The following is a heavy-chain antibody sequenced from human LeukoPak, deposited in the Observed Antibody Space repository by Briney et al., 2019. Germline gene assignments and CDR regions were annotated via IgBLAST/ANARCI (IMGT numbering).Heavy chain of an antibody. D-gene: IGHD6-19*01. V-gene: IGHV4-4*02. CDR3: ASRSSGWYLDY. CDR1: GGSISRSTW. J-gene: IGHJ4*02. Sequence: SETLSLTCAVSGGSISRSTWWNWVRQPPGKGLEWIGEIYHSGSTHYNPSLKSRVTVSVDKSKNEFSLNLTSVTAADTAVYYCASRSSGWYLDYWGQGSLVTVSS. CDR2: IYHSGST.